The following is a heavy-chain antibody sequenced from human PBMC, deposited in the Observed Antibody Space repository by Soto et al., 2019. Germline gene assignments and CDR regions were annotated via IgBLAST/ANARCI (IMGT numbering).Heavy chain of an antibody. CDR2: IYHSGIT. J-gene: IGHJ3*02. V-gene: IGHV4-4*02. Sequence: QVQLQESGPGLVKPSGTLSLTCTVSSGSISSTNWWSWGRQPPGKGLEWIGEIYHSGITNYNPSLKSQVAISVDKARNQCSLGLSSVTAADTAMYYCAKEGARVTTPLGRDAFDIWGQGTMVTVSS. CDR1: SGSISSTNW. D-gene: IGHD4-4*01. CDR3: AKEGARVTTPLGRDAFDI.